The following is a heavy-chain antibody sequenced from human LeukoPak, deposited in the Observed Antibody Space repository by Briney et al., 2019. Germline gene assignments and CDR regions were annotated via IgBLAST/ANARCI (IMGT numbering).Heavy chain of an antibody. D-gene: IGHD3-9*01. CDR2: FDPEDGET. V-gene: IGHV1-24*01. CDR1: GYTLTELS. J-gene: IGHJ4*02. Sequence: GASVKVSCKVSGYTLTELSMHWVRQAPGKGLEWMGGFDPEDGETIYAQKFQGRVTMTEDTSTDTAYMELSSLRSEDTAVYYCATGYDILTGYLYWGQGTLVTVSS. CDR3: ATGYDILTGYLY.